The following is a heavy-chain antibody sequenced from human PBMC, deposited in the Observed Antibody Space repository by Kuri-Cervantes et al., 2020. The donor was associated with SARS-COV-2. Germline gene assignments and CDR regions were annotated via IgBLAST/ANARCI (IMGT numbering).Heavy chain of an antibody. CDR3: ARSRGYCSSTSCFYYYGMDV. Sequence: SETLSLTCTVSGGSITSDYLWGWIRQPPGKGPEWIGNSFYSGSTYYNPYLKSRVTISVDTSKNQFSLELSSVTAADTAVYYFARSRGYCSSTSCFYYYGMDVWGQGTTVTVSS. CDR2: SFYSGST. V-gene: IGHV4-39*01. D-gene: IGHD2-2*01. J-gene: IGHJ6*02. CDR1: GGSITSDYL.